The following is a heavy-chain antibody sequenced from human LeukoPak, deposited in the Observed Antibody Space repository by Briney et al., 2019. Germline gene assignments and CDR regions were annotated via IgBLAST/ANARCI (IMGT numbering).Heavy chain of an antibody. J-gene: IGHJ4*02. CDR3: ARVVVAATVHYFDY. CDR2: IYYSGST. Sequence: SETLSLTCTVSGGSISSGGYYWSWIRQHPGKGLEWIGYIYYSGSTYYNPSLKSRVTISVDTSKNQFSLKLSSVTAADTAVYYCARVVVAATVHYFDYWGQGTLVTVSS. V-gene: IGHV4-31*03. CDR1: GGSISSGGYY. D-gene: IGHD2-15*01.